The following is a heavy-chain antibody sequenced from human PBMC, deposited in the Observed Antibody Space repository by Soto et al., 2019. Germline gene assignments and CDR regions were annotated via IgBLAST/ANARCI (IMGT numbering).Heavy chain of an antibody. V-gene: IGHV3-30-3*01. J-gene: IGHJ4*02. D-gene: IGHD1-26*01. CDR1: GFTVSAYT. Sequence: QVQLVESGGGVVQPGRSLRLSCAASGFTVSAYTMHWVRQAPGKGLEWVAVISSDGNNKHYTDSVKGRFTISRDTSTNTLYLQMNSLRAEDTAVYYCARWEQPLFDYWGQGTLVTVSS. CDR2: ISSDGNNK. CDR3: ARWEQPLFDY.